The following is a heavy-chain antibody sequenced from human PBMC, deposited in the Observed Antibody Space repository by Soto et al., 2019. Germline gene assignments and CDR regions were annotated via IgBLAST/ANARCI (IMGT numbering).Heavy chain of an antibody. J-gene: IGHJ4*02. CDR3: ARVGDMGDFWSGYYGGGFDY. CDR2: IEQDGSEK. V-gene: IGHV3-7*01. D-gene: IGHD3-3*01. CDR1: GFTFSSYW. Sequence: PGGSLRLSCAASGFTFSSYWMSWVRQAPGKGLEWVANIEQDGSEKYYVDSVKGRFTISRDNAKNSLYLQMNSLRAEDTAVYYCARVGDMGDFWSGYYGGGFDYWGQGTLVTVSS.